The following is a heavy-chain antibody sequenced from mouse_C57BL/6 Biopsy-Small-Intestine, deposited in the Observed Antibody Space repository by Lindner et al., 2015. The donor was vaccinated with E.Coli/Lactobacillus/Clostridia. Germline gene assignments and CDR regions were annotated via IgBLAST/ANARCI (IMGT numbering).Heavy chain of an antibody. CDR2: ISSVSSTI. J-gene: IGHJ2*01. CDR3: ARRQFGLRVLFDY. CDR1: GFTFSDYG. V-gene: IGHV5-17*01. Sequence: VQLQESGGGLVKPGGSRKLSCAASGFTFSDYGMHWVRQAPEKGLEWVAYISSVSSTIYYADTVKGRFTISRDNAKNTLFLQMTSLRSEDTAMYYCARRQFGLRVLFDYWGQGTTLTVSS. D-gene: IGHD3-2*01.